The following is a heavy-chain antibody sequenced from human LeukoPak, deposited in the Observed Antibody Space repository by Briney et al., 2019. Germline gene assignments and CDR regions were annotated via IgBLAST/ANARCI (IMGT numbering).Heavy chain of an antibody. J-gene: IGHJ4*02. CDR2: IQQDGSEK. CDR3: ARLRYTYGKNFDY. V-gene: IGHV3-7*01. CDR1: GFTFKAYW. D-gene: IGHD5-18*01. Sequence: PGGSLRLSCEASGFTFKAYWMSWVRQAPGTGLEWVANIQQDGSEKNYVDSVKGRFTISRDNARNSLYLEMNSLRAEDTAVYYCARLRYTYGKNFDYWGQGNLVTVSS.